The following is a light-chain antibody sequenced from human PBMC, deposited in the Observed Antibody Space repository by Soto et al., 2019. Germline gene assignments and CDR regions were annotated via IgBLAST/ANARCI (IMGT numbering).Light chain of an antibody. CDR1: SSNIGAGYD. CDR2: GNS. CDR3: QSYDSSLSVG. J-gene: IGLJ2*01. V-gene: IGLV1-40*01. Sequence: QSVLTQPPSVSGAPGQRVTISCTGSSSNIGAGYDVHWYQQLPGTAPKLLIYGNSNRPSGVPDRFSGSKSGPSASLAITGLQAEDEADYYCQSYDSSLSVGFGGGTKLTVL.